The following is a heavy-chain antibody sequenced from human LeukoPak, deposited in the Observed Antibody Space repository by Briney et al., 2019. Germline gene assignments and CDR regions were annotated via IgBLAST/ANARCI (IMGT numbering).Heavy chain of an antibody. D-gene: IGHD1-26*01. CDR2: LWYDGINK. CDR3: ARLSATLYWYFDL. J-gene: IGHJ2*01. Sequence: AGGSLRLSCAASGFTFSSYGMHWVRQAPGKGLEWVALLWYDGINKYYADSVKGRFTISRDNSNNTLYLQMNSLRAEDTAVYYCARLSATLYWYFDLWGLGTLVTVSS. V-gene: IGHV3-33*01. CDR1: GFTFSSYG.